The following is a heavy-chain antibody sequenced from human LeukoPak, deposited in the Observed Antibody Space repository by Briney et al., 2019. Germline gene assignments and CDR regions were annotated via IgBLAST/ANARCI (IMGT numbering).Heavy chain of an antibody. D-gene: IGHD3-22*01. CDR3: ASTNYYDSSGYYSRFDP. V-gene: IGHV1-18*01. J-gene: IGHJ5*02. Sequence: GASVKVSCKASGYTFTRYGISWVRQAPGQGREGVGGISAYSGNTNSAQKLQARVTMTTDTSTSTAYMELRSLRSEDTAVYYCASTNYYDSSGYYSRFDPWGQGTLVTVSS. CDR1: GYTFTRYG. CDR2: ISAYSGNT.